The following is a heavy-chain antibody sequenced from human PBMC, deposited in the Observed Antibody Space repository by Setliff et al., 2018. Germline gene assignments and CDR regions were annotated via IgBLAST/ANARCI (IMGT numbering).Heavy chain of an antibody. V-gene: IGHV3-43*01. CDR1: GFTFDDYT. Sequence: LRLSCAASGFTFDDYTMHWVRQAPGKGLEWVSLISWDGGSTYYADSVKGRFTISRDNSKNSLYLQMNSLRTEDTALYYCAKDINPASKYYNFWSGYKAPYYYYGMDVWGQGTTVTVSS. CDR3: AKDINPASKYYNFWSGYKAPYYYYGMDV. D-gene: IGHD3-3*01. J-gene: IGHJ6*02. CDR2: ISWDGGST.